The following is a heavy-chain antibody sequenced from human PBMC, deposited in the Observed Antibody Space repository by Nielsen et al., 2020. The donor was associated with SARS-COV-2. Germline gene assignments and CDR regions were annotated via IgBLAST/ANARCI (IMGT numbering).Heavy chain of an antibody. CDR2: IYYSGST. V-gene: IGHV4-31*02. Sequence: WIRQPPGKGLEWIGYIYYSGSTYYNPSLKSRVTISVDTSKNQFSLKLSSVTAADTAVYYCARGVLRYFDWFKSLNWFDPWGQGTLVTVSS. D-gene: IGHD3-9*01. CDR3: ARGVLRYFDWFKSLNWFDP. J-gene: IGHJ5*02.